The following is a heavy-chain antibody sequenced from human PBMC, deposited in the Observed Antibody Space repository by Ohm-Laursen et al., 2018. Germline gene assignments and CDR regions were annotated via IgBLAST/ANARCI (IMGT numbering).Heavy chain of an antibody. CDR2: IWYDGSNK. CDR1: GFTFSSYG. D-gene: IGHD3-10*01. J-gene: IGHJ6*02. Sequence: SLRLSCAASGFTFSSYGMHWVRQAPGKGLEWVAVIWYDGSNKYYADSVKGRFTISRDNSKNTLYLQMNSLRAEDTAVYYCARGGYCGSYYGMDVWGQGTTVTVSS. CDR3: ARGGYCGSYYGMDV. V-gene: IGHV3-33*01.